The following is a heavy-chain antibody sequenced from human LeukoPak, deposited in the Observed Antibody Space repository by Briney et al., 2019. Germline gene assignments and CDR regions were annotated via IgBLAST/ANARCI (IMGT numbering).Heavy chain of an antibody. Sequence: GGSLRLSCAASGFTFSSYAMHWVRQAPGKGLEWVAVISYDGTNKYYADSVKGRFTISRDNSKYTLYLQMNSLRAEDTAVYYCARDRTRDGYNQGRVFDYWGQGTLVTVSS. V-gene: IGHV3-30-3*01. J-gene: IGHJ4*02. D-gene: IGHD5-24*01. CDR1: GFTFSSYA. CDR2: ISYDGTNK. CDR3: ARDRTRDGYNQGRVFDY.